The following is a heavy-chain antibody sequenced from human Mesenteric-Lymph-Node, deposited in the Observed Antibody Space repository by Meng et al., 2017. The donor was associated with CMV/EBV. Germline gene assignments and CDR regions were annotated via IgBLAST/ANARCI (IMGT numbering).Heavy chain of an antibody. Sequence: ASVTVSCQASGYTFSSYGISWVRQAPGQGLEWMGWISGYNGTTDYAQKFQGRVTMTTDTFTNTAYMEMRSLRSDDTAVYYCARGDDGSGSHIGVNYYYYGMDVWGQGTTVTVSS. V-gene: IGHV1-18*01. D-gene: IGHD3-10*01. CDR3: ARGDDGSGSHIGVNYYYYGMDV. CDR1: GYTFSSYG. J-gene: IGHJ6*02. CDR2: ISGYNGTT.